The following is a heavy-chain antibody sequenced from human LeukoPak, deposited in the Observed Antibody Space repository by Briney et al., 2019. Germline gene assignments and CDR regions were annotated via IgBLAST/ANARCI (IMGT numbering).Heavy chain of an antibody. CDR1: GFTFRTYA. J-gene: IGHJ4*02. CDR3: AKARLSTGWAYNDY. V-gene: IGHV3-23*01. Sequence: GGSLRLSCAASGFTFRTYAMSWVRQAPGKGLEWVSAISGSVGNTYYADSVKGRFTISRDNSKNTVFLQMNSLRAEDTAVYYCAKARLSTGWAYNDYWGPGTLVTVSS. D-gene: IGHD6-19*01. CDR2: ISGSVGNT.